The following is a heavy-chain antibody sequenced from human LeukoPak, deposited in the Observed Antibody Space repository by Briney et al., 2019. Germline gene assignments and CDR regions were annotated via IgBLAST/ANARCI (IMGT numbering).Heavy chain of an antibody. V-gene: IGHV4-59*01. Sequence: SETLSLTCTVSGGSISSYYWSWIRQPPGKGLEWIGYIYYSGSTNYNPSLKSRVTISVDTSKNRFSLKLSSVTAADTAVCYCARKRGIAAPFDPWGQGTLVTVSS. D-gene: IGHD6-6*01. CDR3: ARKRGIAAPFDP. CDR2: IYYSGST. CDR1: GGSISSYY. J-gene: IGHJ5*02.